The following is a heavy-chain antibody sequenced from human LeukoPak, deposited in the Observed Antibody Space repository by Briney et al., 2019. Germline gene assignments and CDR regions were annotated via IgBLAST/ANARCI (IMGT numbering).Heavy chain of an antibody. CDR3: ARGAPDCSGGSCYRRDYYYYMDV. CDR2: IIPIFGTA. V-gene: IGHV1-69*05. D-gene: IGHD2-15*01. CDR1: GGTFSSYA. J-gene: IGHJ6*03. Sequence: SVKVSCKASGGTFSSYAISWVRQAPGQGLDWMGGIIPIFGTANYAQKFQGRVTITTDESTSTAYMELSSLRSEDTAVYYCARGAPDCSGGSCYRRDYYYYMDVWGKGTTVTVSS.